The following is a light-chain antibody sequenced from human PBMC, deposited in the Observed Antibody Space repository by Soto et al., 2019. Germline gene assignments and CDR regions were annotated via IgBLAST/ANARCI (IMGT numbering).Light chain of an antibody. CDR1: QRLXRW. CDR2: XVS. V-gene: IGKV1-5*01. CDR3: QQWNTFWT. Sequence: IRLTKSPATLSVSVGERVTITCRARQRLXRWFAWYQVKPGKATNLLIYXVSILESGVPSKFSGSGYGTEFTITISSLQPDDAETYYCQQWNTFWTFGQGTKVDI. J-gene: IGKJ1*01.